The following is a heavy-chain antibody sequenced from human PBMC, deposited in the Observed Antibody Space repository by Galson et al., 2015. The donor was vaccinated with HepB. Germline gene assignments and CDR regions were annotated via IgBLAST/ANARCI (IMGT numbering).Heavy chain of an antibody. CDR3: ARDCVEMATITCPDY. J-gene: IGHJ4*02. CDR1: GGTFSSYA. V-gene: IGHV1-69*13. Sequence: SVKVSCKASGGTFSSYAISWVRQAPGQGLEWMGGIIPIFGTANYAQKFQGRVTITADESTSTAYMELSSLRSEDTAVYYCARDCVEMATITCPDYWGQGTLVTVSS. D-gene: IGHD5-24*01. CDR2: IIPIFGTA.